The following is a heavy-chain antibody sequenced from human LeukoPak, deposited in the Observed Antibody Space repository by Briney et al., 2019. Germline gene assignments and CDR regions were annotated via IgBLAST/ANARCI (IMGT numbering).Heavy chain of an antibody. CDR3: AREGYYDSSGYSIYFQH. CDR2: IIPILGIA. V-gene: IGHV1-69*04. D-gene: IGHD3-22*01. Sequence: GSSVKVSCKASGGTFSSYAISWVRQAPGQGLEWIGRIIPILGIANYAQKFQGRVTITADKSTSTAYMELSSLRSEDTAVYYCAREGYYDSSGYSIYFQHWGQGTLVTVSS. J-gene: IGHJ1*01. CDR1: GGTFSSYA.